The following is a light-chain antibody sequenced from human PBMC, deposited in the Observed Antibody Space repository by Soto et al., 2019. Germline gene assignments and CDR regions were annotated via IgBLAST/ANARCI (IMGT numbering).Light chain of an antibody. J-gene: IGKJ1*01. Sequence: DIVMTQSPLSLPVTPGEPASISCRSSQSLLHSNGYNYLDWYLQKPGQSPQLLIYLGSNRASGVPDRFSGSGSGTDFTLKISRVEAEDVGVYYCMQVLQTWTFGQGTKVDIX. CDR1: QSLLHSNGYNY. CDR3: MQVLQTWT. V-gene: IGKV2-28*01. CDR2: LGS.